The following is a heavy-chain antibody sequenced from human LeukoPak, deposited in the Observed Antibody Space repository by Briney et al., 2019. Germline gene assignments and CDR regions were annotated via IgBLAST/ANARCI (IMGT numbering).Heavy chain of an antibody. CDR2: ISSSSSYI. V-gene: IGHV3-21*03. Sequence: SGGSLRLSCAASGFTFSSYSMNWVRQAPGKGLEWVSSISSSSSYIYYADSVKGRFTISRDDSKNIAYLQMNSLKTGDTAVYYCGSGSGWYSPDYWGQGTLVTVSS. J-gene: IGHJ4*02. CDR3: GSGSGWYSPDY. CDR1: GFTFSSYS. D-gene: IGHD6-19*01.